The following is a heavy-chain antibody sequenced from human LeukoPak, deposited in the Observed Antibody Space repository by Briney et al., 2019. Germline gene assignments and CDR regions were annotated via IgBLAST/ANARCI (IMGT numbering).Heavy chain of an antibody. CDR1: GFTFKKYA. D-gene: IGHD3-22*01. Sequence: QPGGSLRLSCSASGFTFKKYAMHWVRQAPGKGVEYVSAINSNGGRTYYADSVKGRFTIPRDNSKNTLFLQMSSLRVEDTAVYYCVKDLYYDNSGYYSGAFDYWGQGTLVTVSS. V-gene: IGHV3-64D*06. CDR2: INSNGGRT. J-gene: IGHJ4*02. CDR3: VKDLYYDNSGYYSGAFDY.